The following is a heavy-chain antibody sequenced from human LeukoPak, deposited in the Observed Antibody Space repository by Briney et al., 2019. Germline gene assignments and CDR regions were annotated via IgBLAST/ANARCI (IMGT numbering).Heavy chain of an antibody. CDR3: ARDIVAVPAAMPAYGY. CDR2: IKQDGSVK. V-gene: IGHV3-7*01. Sequence: QPGGSLRLSCAASGFTFRSYWMTWVRQAPGKGLEWVANIKQDGSVKYYVDSEKGRFTISRDNAKNSLYLQMNSLRAEDTAVYYCARDIVAVPAAMPAYGYWGQGALVTVSS. CDR1: GFTFRSYW. D-gene: IGHD2-2*01. J-gene: IGHJ4*02.